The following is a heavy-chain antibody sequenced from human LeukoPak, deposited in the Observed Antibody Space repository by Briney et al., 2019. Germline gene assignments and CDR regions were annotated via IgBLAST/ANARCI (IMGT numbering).Heavy chain of an antibody. CDR1: GFTLNNAW. J-gene: IGHJ4*02. V-gene: IGHV3-15*01. D-gene: IGHD6-13*01. CDR3: ARGQQLVGDY. Sequence: GGSLRLSCAASGFTLNNAWVNWVRQAPGKGLEWVGRIKSETDGGTADYAAPVKGRFTISRDDSKTTMYLQMNSLRAEDTAVYYCARGQQLVGDYWGQGTLVTVSS. CDR2: IKSETDGGTA.